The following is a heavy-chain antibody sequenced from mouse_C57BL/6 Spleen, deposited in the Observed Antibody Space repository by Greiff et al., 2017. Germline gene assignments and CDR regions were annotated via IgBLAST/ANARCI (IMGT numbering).Heavy chain of an antibody. CDR1: GYTFTSYT. CDR3: ARAGGSVYCAMDY. D-gene: IGHD1-1*01. V-gene: IGHV1-4*01. CDR2: INPSSGYT. J-gene: IGHJ4*01. Sequence: QVQLQQSGAELARPGASVKMSCKASGYTFTSYTMHWVKQRPGQGLEWIGYINPSSGYTKYNQKFKDKATLTADKSSSTAYMQLSSLTSEESAVYYCARAGGSVYCAMDYWGQGTSVTVSS.